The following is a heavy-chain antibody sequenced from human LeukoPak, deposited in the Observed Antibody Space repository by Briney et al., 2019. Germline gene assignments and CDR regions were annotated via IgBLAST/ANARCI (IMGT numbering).Heavy chain of an antibody. CDR1: GDSFSSVTDY. D-gene: IGHD6-6*01. CDR3: ARGTAYRDSSSFPGLPAYYYYMDV. J-gene: IGHJ6*03. CDR2: IYYSGST. Sequence: SETLSLTCTVSGDSFSSVTDYWAWIRQPPGKGLEWIGYIYYSGSTNYNPSLKSRVTISVDTSKNQFSLKLSSVTAADTAVYYCARGTAYRDSSSFPGLPAYYYYMDVWGKGTTVTVSS. V-gene: IGHV4-61*01.